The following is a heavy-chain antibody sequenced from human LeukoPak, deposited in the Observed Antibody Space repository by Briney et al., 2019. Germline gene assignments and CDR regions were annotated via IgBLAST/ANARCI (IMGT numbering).Heavy chain of an antibody. J-gene: IGHJ4*02. CDR3: ATDLSFLGFPGY. CDR2: FDPEDGET. V-gene: IGHV1-24*01. Sequence: ASVKVSCKVSGYTLTELSMHWVRQAPGKGLEWMGGFDPEDGETIYAQTFQGRVTMTEDTSTDTAYMELSSLRSEDTAVYYCATDLSFLGFPGYWGQGTLVTVSS. CDR1: GYTLTELS. D-gene: IGHD2-21*01.